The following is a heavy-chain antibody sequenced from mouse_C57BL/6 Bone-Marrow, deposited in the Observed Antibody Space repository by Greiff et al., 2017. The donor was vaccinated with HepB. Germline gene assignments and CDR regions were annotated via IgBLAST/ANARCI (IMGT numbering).Heavy chain of an antibody. CDR1: GYTFTSYW. Sequence: QVQLQQPGAELVKPGASVKLSCKASGYTFTSYWMHWVKQRPGQGLEWIGMIHPNSGSTNYNEKFKSKATLTVDKSSSTAYMQLSSLTSEDSAVYYCARLADYYGSSDYWGQGTTLTVSS. CDR2: IHPNSGST. D-gene: IGHD1-1*01. J-gene: IGHJ2*01. CDR3: ARLADYYGSSDY. V-gene: IGHV1-64*01.